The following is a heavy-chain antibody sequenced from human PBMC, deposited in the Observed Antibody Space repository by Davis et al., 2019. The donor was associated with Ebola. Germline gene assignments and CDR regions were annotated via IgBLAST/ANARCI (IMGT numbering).Heavy chain of an antibody. CDR1: GFTFSDYY. D-gene: IGHD3-10*01. CDR2: ISSSSSYT. J-gene: IGHJ6*02. CDR3: AKGRYGSGKRGMDV. V-gene: IGHV3-11*05. Sequence: PGGSLRLSCAASGFTFSDYYMSWIRQAPGKGLEWVSYISSSSSYTNYADSVKGRFTISRDNSKNTLYLQMNSLRAEDTAVYYCAKGRYGSGKRGMDVWGQGTTVTVSS.